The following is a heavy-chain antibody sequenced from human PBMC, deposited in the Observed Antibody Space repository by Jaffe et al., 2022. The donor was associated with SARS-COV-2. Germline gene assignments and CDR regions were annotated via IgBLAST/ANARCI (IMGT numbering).Heavy chain of an antibody. D-gene: IGHD3-22*01. J-gene: IGHJ4*02. CDR1: GGTFSSYA. CDR2: IIPIFGTA. CDR3: ARVTNGHYDSSGHRLHAFDY. V-gene: IGHV1-69*01. Sequence: QVQLVQSGAEVKKPGSSVKVSCKASGGTFSSYAISWVRQAPGQGLEWMGGIIPIFGTANYAQKFQGRVTITADESTSTAYMELSSLRSEDTAVYYCARVTNGHYDSSGHRLHAFDYWGQGTLVTVSS.